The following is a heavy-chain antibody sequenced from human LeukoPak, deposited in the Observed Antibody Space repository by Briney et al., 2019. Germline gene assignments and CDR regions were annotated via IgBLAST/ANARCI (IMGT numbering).Heavy chain of an antibody. V-gene: IGHV5-51*01. Sequence: LGESLKISCKGSGYSFTSYWIGWVRQMPGKGLEWMGIIYPGDSDTRYSPSFQGQVTISADKSISTAYLQWSSLKASDTAMYYCARHDSSGYSDLEYYFDYWGQGTLVTVSS. J-gene: IGHJ4*02. CDR3: ARHDSSGYSDLEYYFDY. CDR1: GYSFTSYW. D-gene: IGHD3-22*01. CDR2: IYPGDSDT.